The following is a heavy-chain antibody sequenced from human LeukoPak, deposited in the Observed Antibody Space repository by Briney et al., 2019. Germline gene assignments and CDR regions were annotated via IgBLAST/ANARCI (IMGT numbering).Heavy chain of an antibody. V-gene: IGHV1-2*02. CDR2: INPRSGGT. CDR3: ARHVSSSGEDS. J-gene: IGHJ4*02. D-gene: IGHD2-21*01. Sequence: ASVKVSCKASGYIFTNYYMDWVRQAPGQGLEWMGWINPRSGGTNFAQKFQGRVTMTRDTSISAAYMELSRLRSDDTAVYHCARHVSSSGEDSWGQGTLVTVSS. CDR1: GYIFTNYY.